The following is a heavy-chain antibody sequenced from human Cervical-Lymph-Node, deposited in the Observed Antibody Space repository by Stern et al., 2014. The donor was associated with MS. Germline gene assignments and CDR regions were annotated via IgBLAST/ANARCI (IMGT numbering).Heavy chain of an antibody. CDR3: ARGHIPYAYNYLFDY. CDR1: GFTFRSYG. D-gene: IGHD5-24*01. J-gene: IGHJ4*02. V-gene: IGHV3-33*01. Sequence: VQLVESGAGVVQPGTSLRLSCAASGFTFRSYGMHWVRQAPGKGLEWVALVWYDGSTAYYRNSVKGRFTISRDNSNNTLFLQMNSLTAEDTAVYYCARGHIPYAYNYLFDYWGQGTLVTVSS. CDR2: VWYDGSTA.